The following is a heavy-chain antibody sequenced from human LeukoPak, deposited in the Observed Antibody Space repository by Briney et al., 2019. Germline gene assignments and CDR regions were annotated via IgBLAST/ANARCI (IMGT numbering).Heavy chain of an antibody. D-gene: IGHD6-19*01. CDR2: ISGYNGNT. V-gene: IGHV1-18*01. CDR3: AREEVRRAVAGYFDN. J-gene: IGHJ4*02. CDR1: GYTFTSYG. Sequence: ASVKVSCKAPGYTFTSYGISWVRQAPGQGLEWMGWISGYNGNTNYVQKLQGRVTMTTDTSTSTVYMELRSLRSDDTAVYYCAREEVRRAVAGYFDNWGQGTLVTVSS.